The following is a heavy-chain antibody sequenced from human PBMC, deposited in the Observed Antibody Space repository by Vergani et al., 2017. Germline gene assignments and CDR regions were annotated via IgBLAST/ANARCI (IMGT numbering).Heavy chain of an antibody. V-gene: IGHV5-51*01. CDR1: ESSLFSNE. Sequence: EVMLVKSGAEVKKPGESLKISCKYSESSLFSNEIAGVRQMYGKGRQWMGNINPIDSKIEYSPSFQGKAIMSLDQSITTAYLQLRSLKASDTAIYYCTRHVPCGDGACLHFDHWGQGTQVTVSS. CDR2: INPIDSKI. D-gene: IGHD2-21*01. CDR3: TRHVPCGDGACLHFDH. J-gene: IGHJ4*02.